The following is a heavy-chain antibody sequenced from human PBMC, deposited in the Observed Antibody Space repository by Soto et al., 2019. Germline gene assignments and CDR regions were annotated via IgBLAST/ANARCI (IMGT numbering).Heavy chain of an antibody. CDR3: AKGASTTVFAFNDY. CDR2: ISWNSGNI. CDR1: GFIFDEYA. D-gene: IGHD4-17*01. J-gene: IGHJ4*02. V-gene: IGHV3-9*01. Sequence: EVQLVESGGGLVQPGRSLRLSCAASGFIFDEYAMHWVRQAPGKGLEWVSSISWNSGNIGYADSVKGRFTISRDNAKNSLYLQMNSVRGEDTALYYCAKGASTTVFAFNDYWGQGTLVTVSP.